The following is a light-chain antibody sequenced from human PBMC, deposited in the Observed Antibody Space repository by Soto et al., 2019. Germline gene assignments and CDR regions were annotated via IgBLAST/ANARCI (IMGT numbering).Light chain of an antibody. V-gene: IGLV1-47*01. J-gene: IGLJ2*01. CDR3: TVWDDSLRGRL. CDR2: RNN. CDR1: SSHIESNF. Sequence: QSVLTQPPSASGTPGQRVTISCSGSSSHIESNFVYWYQQFPGTARRLLIYRNNQRPSGVPDRFSGSKSGTSASLAISALRCEDEADYYCTVWDDSLRGRLFGGGTKLTVL.